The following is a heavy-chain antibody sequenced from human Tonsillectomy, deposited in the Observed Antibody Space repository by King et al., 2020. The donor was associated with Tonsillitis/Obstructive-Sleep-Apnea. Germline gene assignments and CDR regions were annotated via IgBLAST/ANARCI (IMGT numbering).Heavy chain of an antibody. V-gene: IGHV4-59*01. CDR1: GGSISSYY. Sequence: VQLQESGPGLVKPSETLSLTCTVSGGSISSYYWSWIRQPPGKGLEWIGYIFYSGSTNYNPSLKSRVTISVDTSKNQFSLKVSSVTAADTAVYYCARDHCSSTSCYGNYYYMDVWGKGTTVTVSS. J-gene: IGHJ6*03. CDR3: ARDHCSSTSCYGNYYYMDV. D-gene: IGHD2-2*01. CDR2: IFYSGST.